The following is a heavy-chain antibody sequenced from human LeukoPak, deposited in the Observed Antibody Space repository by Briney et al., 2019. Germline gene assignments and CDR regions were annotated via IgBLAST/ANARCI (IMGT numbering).Heavy chain of an antibody. CDR3: ARDCQKLRYFDWLPGEYYFDY. D-gene: IGHD3-9*01. V-gene: IGHV7-4-1*02. CDR1: GYTFTSYA. CDR2: INTNTGNP. Sequence: ASVKVSCKASGYTFTSYAMNWVRQAPGQGLEWMGWINTNTGNPTYAQGFTGRFVFSLDTSVSTAYLQISSLKAEDTAVYYCARDCQKLRYFDWLPGEYYFDYWGQGTLVTVSS. J-gene: IGHJ4*02.